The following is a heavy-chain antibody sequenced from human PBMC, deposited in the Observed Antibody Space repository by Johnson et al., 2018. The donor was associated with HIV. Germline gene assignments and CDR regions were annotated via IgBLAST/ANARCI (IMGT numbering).Heavy chain of an antibody. J-gene: IGHJ3*02. V-gene: IGHV3-66*01. CDR3: ARSGGDPNAVDM. Sequence: MMLVESGGGLVQPGGSLRLSCAASGFAVSKNYLTWVRQAPGKGLEWVSIIYSGGNTYYADSVKGRFTISRDNSKNSLFLQMNSLRVEDTAVYYCARSGGDPNAVDMGGQGTLVTVPA. D-gene: IGHD1-26*01. CDR2: IYSGGNT. CDR1: GFAVSKNY.